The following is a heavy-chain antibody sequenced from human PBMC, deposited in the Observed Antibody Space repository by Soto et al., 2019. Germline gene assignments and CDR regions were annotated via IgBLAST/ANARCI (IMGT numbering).Heavy chain of an antibody. D-gene: IGHD6-19*01. CDR1: GFTVSSHY. V-gene: IGHV3-66*01. Sequence: EVQLVESGGGLVQPGGSLRLSCAASGFTVSSHYMSWVRQAPGKGLERVAVIYSGCSTYYADSVKGRVTTARENSKNTRYLKMNSLRAEDTAVYYCARERSGGYLDYWGQGTLDTASS. CDR2: IYSGCST. J-gene: IGHJ4*02. CDR3: ARERSGGYLDY.